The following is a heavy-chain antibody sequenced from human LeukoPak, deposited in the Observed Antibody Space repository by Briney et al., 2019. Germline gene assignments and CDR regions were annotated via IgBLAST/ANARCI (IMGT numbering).Heavy chain of an antibody. CDR1: GFNFSSYA. V-gene: IGHV3-30*04. CDR3: ARESWSDSVAFDI. CDR2: ISYGGIDK. D-gene: IGHD3-3*01. Sequence: GGSLRLSCAASGFNFSSYAMHWVRQAPGEGLEWVGLISYGGIDKSYADSVKGRFTISRDSSKRTLYLQMNSLRAEDTAMYYCARESWSDSVAFDIWGLGTMVNVSS. J-gene: IGHJ3*02.